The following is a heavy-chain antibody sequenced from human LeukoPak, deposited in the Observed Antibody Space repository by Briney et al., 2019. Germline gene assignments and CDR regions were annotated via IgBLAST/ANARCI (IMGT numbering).Heavy chain of an antibody. V-gene: IGHV3-23*01. J-gene: IGHJ2*01. CDR2: TTGSGATT. CDR3: ARSWYFDL. CDR1: GFTFSSYV. Sequence: PGGSLRLSCAASGFTFSSYVMTWVRQAPGKGLEWVTTTTGSGATTDHADSVKGRFTISRDNSKNTLSLQMNSLRAEDTAVYYCARSWYFDLWGRGTLVTVSS.